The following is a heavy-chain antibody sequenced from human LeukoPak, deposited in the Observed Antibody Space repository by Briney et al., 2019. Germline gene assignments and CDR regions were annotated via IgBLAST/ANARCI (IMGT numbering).Heavy chain of an antibody. D-gene: IGHD6-13*01. V-gene: IGHV4-34*01. CDR2: INHSGST. CDR1: GGSFSGYY. Sequence: SETLSLTCAVYGGSFSGYYWSWIRQPPGKGLEWIGEINHSGSTNYNPSLKSRVTTSVDTSKNQFSLKLSSVTAADTAVYYCARGIAAAGIAAYDYWGQGTLVTVSS. J-gene: IGHJ4*02. CDR3: ARGIAAAGIAAYDY.